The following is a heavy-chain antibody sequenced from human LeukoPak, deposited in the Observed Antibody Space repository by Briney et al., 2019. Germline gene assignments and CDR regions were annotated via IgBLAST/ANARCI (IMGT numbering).Heavy chain of an antibody. CDR1: GFTFSSYA. Sequence: GGSVRLSCAASGFTFSSYAMSWVRQAPGKGLEWVSTISGSGGSSYYADSVKGRFTISRDNSKNTLYLQMNSLRAEDTAVYYCAKDLGEFRATLFDYWGQGTLVTVSS. J-gene: IGHJ4*02. D-gene: IGHD1-26*01. CDR2: ISGSGGSS. CDR3: AKDLGEFRATLFDY. V-gene: IGHV3-23*01.